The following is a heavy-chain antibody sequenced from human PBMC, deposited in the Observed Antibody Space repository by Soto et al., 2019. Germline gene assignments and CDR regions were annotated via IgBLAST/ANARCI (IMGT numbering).Heavy chain of an antibody. V-gene: IGHV4-30-4*01. D-gene: IGHD1-20*01. CDR2: INYRRST. CDR1: GGSVSSRDYF. CDR3: ARVGGINWFDP. J-gene: IGHJ5*02. Sequence: PSETLSLTCTVSGGSVSSRDYFWAWVRQSPGKGLEWIGNINYRRSTYYIPSLKSRVTISIDTSKNQFSLKLSSVTAADTAVYYCARVGGINWFDPWGQGTLVTVSS.